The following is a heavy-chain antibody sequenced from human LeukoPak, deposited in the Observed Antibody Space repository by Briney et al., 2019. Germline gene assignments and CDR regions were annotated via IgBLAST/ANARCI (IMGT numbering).Heavy chain of an antibody. J-gene: IGHJ3*02. V-gene: IGHV1-69*02. CDR2: IIPILGIA. D-gene: IGHD3-10*01. CDR1: GGTSSSNT. CDR3: ARYTTRGLDAPSTMVRGAGRWAFDI. Sequence: SAKVSCKASGGTSSSNTISWVRQAPGRGLQWMGRIIPILGIANYAQKFQGRVTITADKSTSTAYMELSSLRSEDTAVYYCARYTTRGLDAPSTMVRGAGRWAFDIWGQGTMVTVSS.